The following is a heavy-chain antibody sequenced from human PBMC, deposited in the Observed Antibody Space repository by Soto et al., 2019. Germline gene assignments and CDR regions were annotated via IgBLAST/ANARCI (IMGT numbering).Heavy chain of an antibody. CDR1: GGSISSSSYY. Sequence: QLQLQESGPGLVKPLETLSLTCIVSGGSISSSSYYWGWIRQPPGKGLEWIGSIYYSGSTYYNPSLKSRVTISVDTSKNQFSLKLSSVTAADTAVFYCARHRARNWFDPWGQGTLVTVSS. CDR2: IYYSGST. V-gene: IGHV4-39*01. D-gene: IGHD6-6*01. J-gene: IGHJ5*02. CDR3: ARHRARNWFDP.